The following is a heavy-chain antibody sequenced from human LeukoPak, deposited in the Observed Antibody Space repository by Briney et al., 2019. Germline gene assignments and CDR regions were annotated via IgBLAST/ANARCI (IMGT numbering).Heavy chain of an antibody. CDR2: IWYDGSKK. D-gene: IGHD3-22*01. CDR3: VKDSGGYYFDY. J-gene: IGHJ4*02. V-gene: IGHV3-33*06. Sequence: PGGSLRLSCTTSGFTFSDYGVHWVRQAPGKGLEWVAVIWYDGSKKYYSDSVKGRFTVSRDNSKNTLSLQMNSLRAEDTAVYYCVKDSGGYYFDYWGQGTLVTVSS. CDR1: GFTFSDYG.